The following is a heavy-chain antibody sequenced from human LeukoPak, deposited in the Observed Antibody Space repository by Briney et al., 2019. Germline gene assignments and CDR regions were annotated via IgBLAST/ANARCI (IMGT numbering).Heavy chain of an antibody. CDR3: VRVTTTYYYDSGGYCDY. V-gene: IGHV3-21*01. J-gene: IGHJ4*02. CDR2: IRSTSSHI. D-gene: IGHD3-22*01. CDR1: GSPFSTYR. Sequence: KPGGSLRLSGAASGSPFSTYRMNWFRQAPGKGLEWVSSIRSTSSHIYYAASVKGRFTISRDNAKNSLHLQMNSLRADDSAVYYCVRVTTTYYYDSGGYCDYWGQGTLVTVSS.